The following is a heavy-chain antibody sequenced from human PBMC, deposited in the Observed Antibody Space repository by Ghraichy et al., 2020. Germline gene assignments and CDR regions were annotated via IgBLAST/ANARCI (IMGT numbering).Heavy chain of an antibody. Sequence: GSLRLSCAASGFPFRGYWMSWVRQAPGRGLEWVANIRLDGSEKYYVDSVKGRFTISRDNAENSLFLQMNSLRIEDTGVYYCATYVNIATYDYWGQGTLVTVSS. D-gene: IGHD2/OR15-2a*01. CDR2: IRLDGSEK. J-gene: IGHJ4*02. CDR1: GFPFRGYW. CDR3: ATYVNIATYDY. V-gene: IGHV3-7*03.